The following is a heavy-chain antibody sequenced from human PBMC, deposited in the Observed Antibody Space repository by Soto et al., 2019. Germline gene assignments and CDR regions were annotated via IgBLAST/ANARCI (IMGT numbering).Heavy chain of an antibody. D-gene: IGHD2-15*01. Sequence: EVQLLESGGGLVQPGGSLRLSCAASGFTFSSYAMSWVRQAPGKGLEWVSAISGSGGSTYYADSVKGRFTISRDNSKNTLYLQMNSLRAEDTAVYYCAKDPRYCSGGSCFRGDLDYWGQGTLVTVSS. CDR1: GFTFSSYA. CDR3: AKDPRYCSGGSCFRGDLDY. J-gene: IGHJ4*02. CDR2: ISGSGGST. V-gene: IGHV3-23*01.